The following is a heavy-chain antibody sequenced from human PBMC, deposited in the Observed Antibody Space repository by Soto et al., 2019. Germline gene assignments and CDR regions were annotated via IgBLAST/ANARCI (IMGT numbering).Heavy chain of an antibody. CDR1: GGTFSSYT. Sequence: QVQLVQSGAEVKKPGSSVKVCYKASGGTFSSYTISWVRQAPGQGLEWMGRIIPILGIANYAQKFQGRVTITADKSTSTAYMELSSLRSEDTAVYYCALTMVRGVIWNYYYGMDVWGQGTTVTVSS. CDR3: ALTMVRGVIWNYYYGMDV. J-gene: IGHJ6*02. D-gene: IGHD3-10*01. CDR2: IIPILGIA. V-gene: IGHV1-69*02.